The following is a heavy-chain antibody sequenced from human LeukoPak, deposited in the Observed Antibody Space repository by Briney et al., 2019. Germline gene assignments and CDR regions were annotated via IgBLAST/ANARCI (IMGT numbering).Heavy chain of an antibody. CDR1: GGSISSYY. CDR2: IYYSGTT. CDR3: ARVFSTVTNDAFDI. Sequence: SETLSLTCTVSGGSISSYYWSWIRQPPGKGLEWIGYIYYSGTTNYNPSLKSRVTISVDTSKNQFSLKLSSVTAADTAVYYCARVFSTVTNDAFDIWGQGTVVTVSS. V-gene: IGHV4-59*01. J-gene: IGHJ3*02. D-gene: IGHD4-17*01.